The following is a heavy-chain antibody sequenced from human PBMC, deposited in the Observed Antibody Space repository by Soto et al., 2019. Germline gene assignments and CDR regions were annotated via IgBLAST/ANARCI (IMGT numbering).Heavy chain of an antibody. Sequence: VQLLESGGGLVQPGGSLRLSCAASGFAFGFYELSWVRQAPGKGLEWVSYISTSGDTIYYADSVKGRFTISRDNARNSLYLQMNRLRAEDTAVYYCARDGYGDPYYYYGMDVWGQGTTVTVSS. CDR2: ISTSGDTI. V-gene: IGHV3-48*03. CDR1: GFAFGFYE. J-gene: IGHJ6*02. CDR3: ARDGYGDPYYYYGMDV. D-gene: IGHD4-17*01.